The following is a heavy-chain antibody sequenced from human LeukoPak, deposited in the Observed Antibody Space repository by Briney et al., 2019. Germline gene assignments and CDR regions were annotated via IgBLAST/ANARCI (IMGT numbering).Heavy chain of an antibody. J-gene: IGHJ4*02. Sequence: ASETLSLTCTVSGGSISSGSYYWSWIRQPAGKGLEWIGRIYTSGSTNYNPSLKSRVTISVDTSKNQFSLKLSSVTAADTAVYYCARGEGVGATDYYFDYWGQGTPVTVSS. V-gene: IGHV4-61*02. CDR1: GGSISSGSYY. CDR3: ARGEGVGATDYYFDY. D-gene: IGHD1-26*01. CDR2: IYTSGST.